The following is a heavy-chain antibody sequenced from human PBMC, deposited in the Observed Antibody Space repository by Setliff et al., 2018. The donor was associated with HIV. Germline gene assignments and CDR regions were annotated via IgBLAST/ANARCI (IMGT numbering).Heavy chain of an antibody. CDR1: GITFSSHG. CDR3: ARGPPSQVDY. Sequence: GGSLRLSCAASGITFSSHGMHWVRQAPGKGLEWVAVISYVGSNRYYADSVKGRFTISRDNSKNTLYLQISSLKTEDSAVYYCARGPPSQVDYWGQGTLVTVSS. J-gene: IGHJ4*02. V-gene: IGHV3-30*15. CDR2: ISYVGSNR.